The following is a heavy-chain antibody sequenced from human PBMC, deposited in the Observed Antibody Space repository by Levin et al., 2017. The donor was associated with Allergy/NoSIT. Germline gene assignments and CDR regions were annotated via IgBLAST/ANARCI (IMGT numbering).Heavy chain of an antibody. V-gene: IGHV3-30-3*01. J-gene: IGHJ4*02. CDR2: ISHDGSNK. CDR3: ANLYSSGWTGFDY. CDR1: GFTFSSYA. D-gene: IGHD6-19*01. Sequence: GGSLRLSCAVSGFTFSSYAMHWVRQAPGKGLEWVAVISHDGSNKYYADPVKGRFIISRDNSKNTLYLQMNSLRAEDTAVYYWANLYSSGWTGFDYWGQGTLVTVSS.